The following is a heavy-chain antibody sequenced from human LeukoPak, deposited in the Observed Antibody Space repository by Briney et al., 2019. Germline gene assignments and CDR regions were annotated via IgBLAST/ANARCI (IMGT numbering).Heavy chain of an antibody. CDR3: VGYASGSYKVDY. J-gene: IGHJ4*02. D-gene: IGHD3-10*01. V-gene: IGHV3-64D*06. CDR2: ISSNGGTT. CDR1: GFTFSSYA. Sequence: PGGSLRLSCAAPGFTFSSYAMSWVRQAPGKGLEYVSAISSNGGTTNYADSVRGRFTISRDNSKNTLYLQLSALRAEDTALYYCVGYASGSYKVDYWGQGTLVIVSS.